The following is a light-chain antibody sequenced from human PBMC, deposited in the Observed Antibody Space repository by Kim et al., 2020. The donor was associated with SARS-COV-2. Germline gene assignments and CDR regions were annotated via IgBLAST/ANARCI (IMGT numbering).Light chain of an antibody. V-gene: IGLV4-69*01. CDR1: SGHSSYA. Sequence: QPVLTQSPSASASLGASVKLTCTLSSGHSSYAIAWHQQQPEKGPLYLMKVNSDGSHTKGDGIPDRFSGSSSGAERYLTISSLQSEDEADYYCQTWDTGIRVFGGGAQLTVL. J-gene: IGLJ3*02. CDR3: QTWDTGIRV. CDR2: VNSDGSH.